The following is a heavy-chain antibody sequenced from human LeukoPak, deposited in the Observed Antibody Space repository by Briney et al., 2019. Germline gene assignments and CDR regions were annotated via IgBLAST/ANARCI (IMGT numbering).Heavy chain of an antibody. J-gene: IGHJ4*02. CDR1: GGSISSYY. CDR2: ISYSGST. Sequence: SETLSLTCTVSGGSISSYYWSWIRQPPGKGLEWIGYISYSGSTNYNPSLKSRLTISVDTSKNQFSLKLSSVTAADTAEYYCARMPPVGGSYVYWGQGTLVTVSS. D-gene: IGHD1-26*01. CDR3: ARMPPVGGSYVY. V-gene: IGHV4-59*01.